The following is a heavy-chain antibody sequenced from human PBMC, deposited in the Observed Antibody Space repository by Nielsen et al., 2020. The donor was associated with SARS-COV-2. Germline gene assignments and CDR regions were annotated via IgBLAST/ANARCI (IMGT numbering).Heavy chain of an antibody. J-gene: IGHJ4*02. D-gene: IGHD3-10*01. Sequence: GESLKISCAASGFTFSSYSMNWVRQAPGKGLEWVSSISSSSSYIYYADSVKGRFTISRDNAKNSPYLQMNSLRAEDTAVYYCARDDGSGSYALDYWGQGTLVTVSS. CDR1: GFTFSSYS. CDR2: ISSSSSYI. CDR3: ARDDGSGSYALDY. V-gene: IGHV3-21*01.